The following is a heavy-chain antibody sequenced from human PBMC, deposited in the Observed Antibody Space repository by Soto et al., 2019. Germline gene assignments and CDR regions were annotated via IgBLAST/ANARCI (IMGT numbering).Heavy chain of an antibody. CDR2: VSHDGSTT. Sequence: GWSLSLSCSASIFTFSNYVMHWFRQAPGKGLVWVSRVSHDGSTTSYADSVKGRFTISRDNSKNTLYLQMNSLRDEDTAVYYCARDLDWVLYDYWGQGTPVTVSS. D-gene: IGHD3-3*01. CDR1: IFTFSNYV. J-gene: IGHJ4*02. CDR3: ARDLDWVLYDY. V-gene: IGHV3-74*01.